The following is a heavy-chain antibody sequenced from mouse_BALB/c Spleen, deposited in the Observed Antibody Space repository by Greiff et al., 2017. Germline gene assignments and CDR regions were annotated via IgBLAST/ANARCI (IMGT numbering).Heavy chain of an antibody. J-gene: IGHJ2*01. CDR3: ARLRRGYYFDY. D-gene: IGHD2-12*01. Sequence: VQLKESGPGLVAPSQSLSITCTVSGFSLTSYGVHWVRQPPGKGLEWLGVIWAGGSTNYNSALMSRLSISKDNSKSQVFLKMNSLQTDDTAMYYCARLRRGYYFDYWGQGTTLTVSS. CDR2: IWAGGST. V-gene: IGHV2-9*02. CDR1: GFSLTSYG.